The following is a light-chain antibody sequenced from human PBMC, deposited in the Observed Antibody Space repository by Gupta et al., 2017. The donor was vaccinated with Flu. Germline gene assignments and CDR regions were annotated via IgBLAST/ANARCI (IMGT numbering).Light chain of an antibody. CDR1: ENINTY. Sequence: DIRMTQSPSSLSASVGDRVTITCRASENINTYLNWYQQKPGRAPKFLIYGVSTLQSGVPSRFSGSGSGTDFTLTITRLQPEDFAIYYCQHSCDVPHSFGQGTKLDMK. CDR3: QHSCDVPHS. J-gene: IGKJ2*03. CDR2: GVS. V-gene: IGKV1-39*01.